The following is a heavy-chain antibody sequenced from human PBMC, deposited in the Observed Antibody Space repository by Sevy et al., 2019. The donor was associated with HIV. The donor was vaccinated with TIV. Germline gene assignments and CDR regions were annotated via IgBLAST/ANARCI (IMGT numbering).Heavy chain of an antibody. J-gene: IGHJ4*02. V-gene: IGHV3-15*01. CDR3: GAETGTSDFDY. CDR1: GFTFSKAW. Sequence: GGSLRLSCAASGFTFSKAWMSWVRQAPGKGLEWVARIKSQTAAATRDFAAPVIGRVSISRDDSANTVYLVMNHLKPEETGVDYCGAETGTSDFDYWGQGTLVTVSS. CDR2: IKSQTAAATR. D-gene: IGHD1-7*01.